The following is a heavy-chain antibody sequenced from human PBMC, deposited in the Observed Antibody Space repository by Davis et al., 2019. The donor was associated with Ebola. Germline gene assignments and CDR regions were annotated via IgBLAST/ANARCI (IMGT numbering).Heavy chain of an antibody. CDR2: IYYSGST. D-gene: IGHD6-19*01. CDR3: AREFGRGYSSGWYDY. J-gene: IGHJ4*02. CDR1: GGSIRSHY. V-gene: IGHV4-59*11. Sequence: PSETLSLTCTVSGGSIRSHYWSWIRQPPGKGLEWIGYIYYSGSTNYNPSLKSRVTISVDTSKNQFSLKLSSVTAADTAVYYCAREFGRGYSSGWYDYWGQGTLVTVSS.